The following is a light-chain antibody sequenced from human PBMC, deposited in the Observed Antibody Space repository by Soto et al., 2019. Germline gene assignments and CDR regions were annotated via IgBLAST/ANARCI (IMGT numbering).Light chain of an antibody. CDR2: GVS. V-gene: IGKV3-20*01. CDR3: QQYGTSALYT. CDR1: QSISSNY. J-gene: IGKJ2*01. Sequence: EIVLTQSPGTLSLSPGERATLSCRASQSISSNYLAWYQHKPGQAPRLLIYGVSNRATGVPDRFSGSGSGTDFTLTISRLEPEDFAVYYCQQYGTSALYTFGQGTKVEI.